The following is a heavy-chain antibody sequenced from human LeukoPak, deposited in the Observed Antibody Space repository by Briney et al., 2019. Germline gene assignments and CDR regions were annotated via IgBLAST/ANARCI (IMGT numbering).Heavy chain of an antibody. CDR3: VKDEPASGWYN. D-gene: IGHD6-19*01. CDR1: GFTVSDNY. CDR2: ITHTT. J-gene: IGHJ4*02. V-gene: IGHV3-53*01. Sequence: GGSLRLSCAASGFTVSDNYMSWVRQAPGKGLQWVSAITHTTHYADSVRGRFTISRDISKNTLYLQMNSLTAEDPAVYYCVKDEPASGWYNWGQGALVTVSS.